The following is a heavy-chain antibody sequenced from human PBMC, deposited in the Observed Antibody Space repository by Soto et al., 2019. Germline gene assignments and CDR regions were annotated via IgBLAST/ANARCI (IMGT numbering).Heavy chain of an antibody. Sequence: ASVKVSCNASGYTFTSYAMHLVRQAPGQRLEWMGWINAGNGNTKYSQKFQGRVTITRDTSASTAYMELSSLRSEDTAVYYCARDFEQRLVQMSAFDIWGQGTMVTVSS. D-gene: IGHD6-13*01. CDR1: GYTFTSYA. CDR2: INAGNGNT. CDR3: ARDFEQRLVQMSAFDI. J-gene: IGHJ3*02. V-gene: IGHV1-3*01.